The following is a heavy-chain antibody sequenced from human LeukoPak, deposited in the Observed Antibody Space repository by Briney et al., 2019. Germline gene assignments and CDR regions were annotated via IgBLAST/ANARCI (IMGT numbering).Heavy chain of an antibody. CDR1: GFTFSTYA. CDR2: VRGSGSDT. Sequence: GGSLRLSCAASGFTFSTYAMSWVRQAPGKGLEWVSAVRGSGSDTYYADSVKGRFTISRDNAKNSLYLQMNSLRAEDTAVYYCARDLHWAFDYWGQGTLVTVSS. D-gene: IGHD3-16*01. V-gene: IGHV3-21*01. CDR3: ARDLHWAFDY. J-gene: IGHJ4*02.